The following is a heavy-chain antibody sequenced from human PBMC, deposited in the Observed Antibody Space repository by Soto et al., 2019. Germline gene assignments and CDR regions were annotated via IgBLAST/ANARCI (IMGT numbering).Heavy chain of an antibody. Sequence: GGSLRLSCAASGFTFSSYWMHWVRQAPGKGLVWVSRINSDGSSTSYADSVKGRFTISRDNAKNTLYLQMNSLRAEDTAVYYCAKGDFGALRWSAFWGRGTLVTVSS. CDR3: AKGDFGALRWSAF. V-gene: IGHV3-74*01. CDR2: INSDGSST. J-gene: IGHJ4*02. D-gene: IGHD3-10*01. CDR1: GFTFSSYW.